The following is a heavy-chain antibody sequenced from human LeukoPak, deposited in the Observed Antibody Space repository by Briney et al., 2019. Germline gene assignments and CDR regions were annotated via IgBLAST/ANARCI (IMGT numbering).Heavy chain of an antibody. J-gene: IGHJ4*02. CDR3: AKGXYYYDTQIGY. D-gene: IGHD3-22*01. CDR1: GFTFSTYW. CDR2: INDVSGS. V-gene: IGHV3-74*01. Sequence: GGSLRLSCAASGFTFSTYWMHWVRQVPGKGLLWVSRINDVSGSTYADSVKGRFTISRDNSKNTLYLQMNSLRAEDTAVYYCAKGXYYYDTQIGYWGQGTLVTVSS.